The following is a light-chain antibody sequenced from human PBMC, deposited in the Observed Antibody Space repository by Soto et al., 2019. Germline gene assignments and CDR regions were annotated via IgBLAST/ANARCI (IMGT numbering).Light chain of an antibody. J-gene: IGKJ4*01. CDR2: KPS. CDR1: QSIGCE. CDR3: LQYDNYPLT. V-gene: IGKV1-5*03. Sequence: DIQMTQSPSTLSASIGDRVTITCRASQSIGCELAWYQQKPGKAPKLLIYKPSSLESGVPSTFSGSGSGTEFSLTVSSLQPDDFATYYGLQYDNYPLTFGGGTKVEIK.